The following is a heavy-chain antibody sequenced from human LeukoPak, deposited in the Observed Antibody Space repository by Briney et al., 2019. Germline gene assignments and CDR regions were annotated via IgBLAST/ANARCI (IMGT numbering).Heavy chain of an antibody. Sequence: SVEVSCKASGGTFSSYAISWVRQAPGQGLEWMGRIIPILGIANYAQKFQGRVTITADKSTSTAYMELSSLRSEDTAVYYCARADFWSGYLDGMDVWGQGTAATVSS. D-gene: IGHD3-3*01. CDR1: GGTFSSYA. CDR3: ARADFWSGYLDGMDV. J-gene: IGHJ6*02. CDR2: IIPILGIA. V-gene: IGHV1-69*04.